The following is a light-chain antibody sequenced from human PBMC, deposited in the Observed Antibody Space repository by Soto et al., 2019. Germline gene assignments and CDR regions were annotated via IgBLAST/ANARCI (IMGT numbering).Light chain of an antibody. V-gene: IGKV3-15*01. J-gene: IGKJ5*01. Sequence: EIVMTQSPATLSVSPGERATLSCRASQSVSSNLAWYQQKPGQAPRLLIYGASTMATGIPARFSGSGSGTDFTLTINSLQSEEFAVYYCEPDNNWLMNFGQGIPLEI. CDR1: QSVSSN. CDR2: GAS. CDR3: EPDNNWLMN.